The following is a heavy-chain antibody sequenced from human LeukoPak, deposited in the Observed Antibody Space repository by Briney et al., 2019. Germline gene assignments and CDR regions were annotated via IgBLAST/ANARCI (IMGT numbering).Heavy chain of an antibody. CDR1: GFTFSSYS. D-gene: IGHD2-2*01. V-gene: IGHV3-21*01. J-gene: IGHJ6*02. CDR3: ARGYCSSTSCYEFDYYGLDV. Sequence: GGSLRLSCAASGFTFSSYSMNWVRQAPGKGLEWVSSISSSSSYIYYADSVKGRFTISRDNAKNSLYLQMNSLRAEDTAVYYCARGYCSSTSCYEFDYYGLDVWGQGTTVTVSS. CDR2: ISSSSSYI.